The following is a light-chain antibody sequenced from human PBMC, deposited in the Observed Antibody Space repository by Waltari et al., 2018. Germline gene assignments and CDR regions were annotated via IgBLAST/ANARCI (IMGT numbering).Light chain of an antibody. J-gene: IGLJ1*01. Sequence: QSALTQPASVSGTPGQSITISCSGTTSDVGSYDLVSWYQQHPGEAPNLHICEVFKRPPDTSSRFSGAKSGSTASLTISGLQPEDEADYYCCSYAGRGTYVFGSGTKVTVL. CDR2: EVF. CDR3: CSYAGRGTYV. V-gene: IGLV2-23*02. CDR1: TSDVGSYDL.